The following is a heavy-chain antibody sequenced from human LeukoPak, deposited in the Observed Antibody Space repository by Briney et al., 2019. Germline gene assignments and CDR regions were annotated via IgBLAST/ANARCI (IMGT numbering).Heavy chain of an antibody. Sequence: SETLSLTCTVSGDSISSYYWSWIRQPPGKGLERIGYIYTSWGTNYIPSLKGRVNISIDTSKNQFSLKLSSVTAADSAVYYCARLTRLSTSPDRYYLDYWGQGTLVTVSS. CDR1: GDSISSYY. J-gene: IGHJ4*02. CDR2: IYTSWGT. V-gene: IGHV4-4*09. D-gene: IGHD6-6*01. CDR3: ARLTRLSTSPDRYYLDY.